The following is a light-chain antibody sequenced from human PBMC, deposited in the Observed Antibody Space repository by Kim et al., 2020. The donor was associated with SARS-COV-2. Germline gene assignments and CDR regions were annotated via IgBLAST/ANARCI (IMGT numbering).Light chain of an antibody. CDR2: RDS. Sequence: VALGTTARIAYEGNNIGTKNVHGFQQKPGQAPVLVISRDSNRPSGIPERFSGSNSGNTATLTISRAQPGDETDSYCQVWDSSTGAFGGGTKLTVL. J-gene: IGLJ3*02. CDR1: NIGTKN. CDR3: QVWDSSTGA. V-gene: IGLV3-9*01.